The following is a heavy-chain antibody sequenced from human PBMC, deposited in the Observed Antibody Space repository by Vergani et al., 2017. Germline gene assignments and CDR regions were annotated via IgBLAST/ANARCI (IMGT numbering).Heavy chain of an antibody. J-gene: IGHJ4*02. CDR1: GFTFSSYW. D-gene: IGHD6-19*01. Sequence: EVQLVESGGGLVQPGGSLRLSCAASGFTFSSYWMSWVRQAPGKGLEWVANIKQDGSEKYYVDSVKDRFTISRDNAKNSLYLQMNSLRAEDTAVYYCARDPGSSGWYGDYWGQGTLVTVSS. V-gene: IGHV3-7*01. CDR3: ARDPGSSGWYGDY. CDR2: IKQDGSEK.